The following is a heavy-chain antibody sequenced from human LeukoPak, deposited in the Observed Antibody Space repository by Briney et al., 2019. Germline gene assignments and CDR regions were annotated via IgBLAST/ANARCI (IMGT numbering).Heavy chain of an antibody. CDR1: GYTFTSYY. Sequence: ASVKVSCKASGYTFTSYYMHWVRQAPGQGLEWMGIINPSGGSTSYAQKFQGSVTMTRDMSTSTVYMELSSLRADDTAVYYCARGGVGATTYVWFDPWGQGTLVTVSS. D-gene: IGHD1-26*01. CDR3: ARGGVGATTYVWFDP. V-gene: IGHV1-46*01. J-gene: IGHJ5*02. CDR2: INPSGGST.